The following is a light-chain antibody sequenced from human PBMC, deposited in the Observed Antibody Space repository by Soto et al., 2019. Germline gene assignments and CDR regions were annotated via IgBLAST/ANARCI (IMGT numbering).Light chain of an antibody. CDR1: QAISNY. CDR3: QQRYITMCT. V-gene: IGKV1-39*01. Sequence: PPFISASVGDRVTITCRASQAISNYLNWYQQTPGKAPNLMIFGANTLQSGVPSRFRGSGYGTDFTLTITTLQPEDVGIYDCQQRYITMCTLGQETMVDIK. J-gene: IGKJ1*01. CDR2: GAN.